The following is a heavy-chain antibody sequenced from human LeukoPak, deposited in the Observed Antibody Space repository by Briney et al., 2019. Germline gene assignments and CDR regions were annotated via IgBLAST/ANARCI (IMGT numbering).Heavy chain of an antibody. J-gene: IGHJ4*02. D-gene: IGHD4-23*01. Sequence: SETLSLTCTVSGGSISSGGYYWSWIRQPPGKGLEWIGYIYHSGSTYYNPSLKSRVTISVDRSKNQFSLKLSSVTAADTAVYYCARQRAPHGRTPYYFDYWGQGTLVTVSS. V-gene: IGHV4-30-2*01. CDR1: GGSISSGGYY. CDR2: IYHSGST. CDR3: ARQRAPHGRTPYYFDY.